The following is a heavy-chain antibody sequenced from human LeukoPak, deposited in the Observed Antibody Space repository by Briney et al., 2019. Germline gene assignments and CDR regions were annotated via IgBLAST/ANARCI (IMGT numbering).Heavy chain of an antibody. CDR3: TKGQLWASGRAFDI. V-gene: IGHV3-53*05. Sequence: GGSLRLSCAASGFTVSSNYMSWVRQAPGKGLEWVSVIYSGGSTYYAATVKGRFTTSRDNSKNTLYLQMNNLRPEDTAVYYCTKGQLWASGRAFDIWGQGTMVTVSS. J-gene: IGHJ3*02. D-gene: IGHD3-16*01. CDR1: GFTVSSNY. CDR2: IYSGGST.